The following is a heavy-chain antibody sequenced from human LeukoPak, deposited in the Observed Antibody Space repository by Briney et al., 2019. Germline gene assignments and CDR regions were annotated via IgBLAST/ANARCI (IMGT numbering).Heavy chain of an antibody. Sequence: GGSLRLSCAASGFPFSNYWMHWVRQAPGKGLVWVSRVNSDGSTTNYADSVKGRFTISRDNAENTLYMRMNSLRPEDTAVYYCARGYYSSSRFDYWGQGTLVTVSS. J-gene: IGHJ4*02. V-gene: IGHV3-74*01. CDR1: GFPFSNYW. D-gene: IGHD6-13*01. CDR3: ARGYYSSSRFDY. CDR2: VNSDGSTT.